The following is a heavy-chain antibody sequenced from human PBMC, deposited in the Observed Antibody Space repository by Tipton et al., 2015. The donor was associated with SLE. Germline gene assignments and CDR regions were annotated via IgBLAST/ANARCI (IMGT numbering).Heavy chain of an antibody. Sequence: SLRLSCAASGFTFSSYGMHWVRQAPGKGLEWVAVIWHDGSNKYYADSGKGRFTISRDNSKNTLYLQMNSLRAEDTAVYYCARVPHCSGGSCYSEGSCYGMVVRAHGTTITVPS. CDR2: IWHDGSNK. V-gene: IGHV3-33*01. CDR1: GFTFSSYG. J-gene: IGHJ6*02. D-gene: IGHD2-15*01. CDR3: ARVPHCSGGSCYSEGSCYGMVV.